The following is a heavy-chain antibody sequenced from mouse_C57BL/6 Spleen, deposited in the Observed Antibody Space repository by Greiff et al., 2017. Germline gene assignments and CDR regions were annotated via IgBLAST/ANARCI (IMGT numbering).Heavy chain of an antibody. CDR1: GYTFTSYW. CDR3: ARVTTGFDY. V-gene: IGHV1-69*01. J-gene: IGHJ2*01. Sequence: VQLQQPGAELVMPGASVKLSCKASGYTFTSYWMHWVKQRPGQGPEWIGEIDPSDSYTNYNQKFKGKSTLTVDKSSSTAYMQLSSLTSEDSAVYYCARVTTGFDYWGQGTTLTVSS. CDR2: IDPSDSYT. D-gene: IGHD1-1*01.